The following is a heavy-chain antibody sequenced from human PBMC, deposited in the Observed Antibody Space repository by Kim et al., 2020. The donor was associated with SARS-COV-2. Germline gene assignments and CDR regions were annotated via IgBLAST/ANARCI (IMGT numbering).Heavy chain of an antibody. CDR3: TRQRNIGSYGYDY. Sequence: GGSLRLSCAASGFTFSGSAMHWVRQASGKGLEWVGRIRSKANSYATAYAASVKGRFTISRDDSKNTAYLQMNSLKTEDTAVYYCTRQRNIGSYGYDYWGQGTLVNVSS. D-gene: IGHD5-18*01. J-gene: IGHJ4*02. V-gene: IGHV3-73*01. CDR2: IRSKANSYAT. CDR1: GFTFSGSA.